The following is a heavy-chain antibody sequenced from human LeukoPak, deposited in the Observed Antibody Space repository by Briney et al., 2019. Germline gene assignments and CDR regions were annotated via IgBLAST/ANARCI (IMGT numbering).Heavy chain of an antibody. CDR1: GFTFSDSA. V-gene: IGHV3-73*01. J-gene: IGHJ5*02. Sequence: GGSLRLSCAASGFTFSDSAIHWVRQASGKGLEWVGRIRGKGFSDPPAYAASVKDRFTISRDDSESTAYLQMNSLKAEDTAAYYCTVPQSGGNWFDPWGPGTQVTVSS. CDR3: TVPQSGGNWFDP. CDR2: IRGKGFSDPP. D-gene: IGHD3-16*01.